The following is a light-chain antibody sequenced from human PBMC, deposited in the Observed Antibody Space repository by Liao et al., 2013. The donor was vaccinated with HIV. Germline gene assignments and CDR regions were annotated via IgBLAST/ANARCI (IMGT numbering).Light chain of an antibody. CDR3: QTWDSSTVV. V-gene: IGLV3-1*01. J-gene: IGLJ2*01. Sequence: SHDLTQPPSVSVSPGQTAIITCSGNKLGDKYVNWYHQKPGQSPVLIIYHDSKRPSGIPERFSGSNSGNTATLTISGTQAMDEADYYCQTWDSSTVVFGGGTKLTVL. CDR1: KLGDKY. CDR2: HDS.